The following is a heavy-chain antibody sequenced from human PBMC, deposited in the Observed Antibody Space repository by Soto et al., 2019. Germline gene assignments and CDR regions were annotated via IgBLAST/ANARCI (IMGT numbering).Heavy chain of an antibody. CDR3: ARGDRGGSGSPASYYYSGLDV. CDR1: GLNFNDYA. D-gene: IGHD3-10*01. J-gene: IGHJ6*02. Sequence: EVQLLESGGDLVQPGGSLRLSCAASGLNFNDYAMTCVRQAPGKGLEWVSSVSTRGDITYYSDSVKGRFTISRDNSKNTLLRDMSSLRAEDTALYYCARGDRGGSGSPASYYYSGLDVWGQGTTVTGSS. CDR2: VSTRGDIT. V-gene: IGHV3-23*01.